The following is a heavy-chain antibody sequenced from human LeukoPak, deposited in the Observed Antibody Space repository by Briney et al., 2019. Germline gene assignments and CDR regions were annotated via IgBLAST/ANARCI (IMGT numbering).Heavy chain of an antibody. CDR3: ARAHHRRVYDYVWGSYPY. V-gene: IGHV3-20*04. CDR1: GFTFDDYA. Sequence: PGGSLRLSCAASGFTFDDYAMSWVRQTPGKGLEWVSGTNWDGGRTGYADSVKGRFTISRDNAKNSLYLQMNSLRAEDKAVYYCARAHHRRVYDYVWGSYPYWGQGTLVTVSS. J-gene: IGHJ4*02. CDR2: TNWDGGRT. D-gene: IGHD3-16*02.